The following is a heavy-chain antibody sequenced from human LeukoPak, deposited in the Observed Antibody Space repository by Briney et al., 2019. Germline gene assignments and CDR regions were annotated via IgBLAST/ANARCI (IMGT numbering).Heavy chain of an antibody. Sequence: GGSLRLSCAASGFTFSSYAMSWVRQAPGKGLEWVAVISYDGSNKYYADSVKGRFTISRDNSKNTLYLQMNSLRAEDTAVYYCAKATGYGDYVDYWGQGTLVTVSS. CDR1: GFTFSSYA. J-gene: IGHJ4*02. V-gene: IGHV3-30*18. CDR3: AKATGYGDYVDY. CDR2: ISYDGSNK. D-gene: IGHD4-17*01.